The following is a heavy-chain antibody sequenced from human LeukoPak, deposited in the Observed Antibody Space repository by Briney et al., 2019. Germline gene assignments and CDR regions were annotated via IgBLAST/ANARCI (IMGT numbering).Heavy chain of an antibody. Sequence: GWSLRLSCAASGFTFDDYAMHWVRQSPGKGLEWVSSISYNSGSIDYADSVKGRFTISRDNAKNSLYVQMNSLGTEDTALYYCAKGYRTGRWLPLDYWGQGTLVTVSS. CDR2: ISYNSGSI. J-gene: IGHJ4*02. V-gene: IGHV3-9*01. CDR3: AKGYRTGRWLPLDY. D-gene: IGHD5-24*01. CDR1: GFTFDDYA.